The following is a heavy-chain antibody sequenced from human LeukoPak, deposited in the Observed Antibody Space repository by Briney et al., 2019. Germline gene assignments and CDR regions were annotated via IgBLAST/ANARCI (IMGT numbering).Heavy chain of an antibody. Sequence: SQTLSLTCTVSGGAISSGDYYWSWIRQPPGKGLEWIGYIYYSGSTYYNPSLKSRVTISVDTSKNQFSLNLSSVTDADTAVYYCARDQTGDYYDSSGYYSWFDPWGQGTLVTVSS. CDR2: IYYSGST. CDR3: ARDQTGDYYDSSGYYSWFDP. D-gene: IGHD3-22*01. V-gene: IGHV4-30-4*01. CDR1: GGAISSGDYY. J-gene: IGHJ5*02.